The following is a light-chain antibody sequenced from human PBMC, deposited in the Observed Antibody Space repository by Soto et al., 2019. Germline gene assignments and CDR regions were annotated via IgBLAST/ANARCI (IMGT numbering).Light chain of an antibody. V-gene: IGKV1-9*01. CDR2: TAS. J-gene: IGKJ3*01. CDR3: QQLNSYPKT. CDR1: QGISSY. Sequence: IQLTQSPSSLSASVGDRVTITCRASQGISSYLAWYQQKPGKAPKLLIYTASTLQSGVPSRFSGSGSGTELTLTISSLQPEDFATYYCQQLNSYPKTFGPGTKVEIK.